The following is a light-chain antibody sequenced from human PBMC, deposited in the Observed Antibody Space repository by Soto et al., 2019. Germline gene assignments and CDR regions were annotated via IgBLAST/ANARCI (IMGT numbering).Light chain of an antibody. CDR3: QSYDSSLSVV. Sequence: QYVLTQPPSVSGAPGQRVTISCTGSSSNIGAGYDVHWYQQLPGTAPKLLIHGNSNRPSGVPDRFSGSKSGTSASLAITGLQAEDEADYYCQSYDSSLSVVFGGGTKLTVL. J-gene: IGLJ2*01. CDR1: SSNIGAGYD. CDR2: GNS. V-gene: IGLV1-40*01.